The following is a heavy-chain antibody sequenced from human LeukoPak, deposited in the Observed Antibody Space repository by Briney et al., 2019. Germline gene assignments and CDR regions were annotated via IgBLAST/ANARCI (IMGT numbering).Heavy chain of an antibody. CDR3: AREKIGVLLWFGEFNWFDP. CDR2: IYHSGST. CDR1: GGSISSSSYY. D-gene: IGHD3-10*01. V-gene: IGHV4-39*07. J-gene: IGHJ5*02. Sequence: SETLSLTCTVSGGSISSSSYYWGWIRQPPGKGLEWIGSIYHSGSTYYNPSLKSRVTISVDTSKNQFSLKLSSVTAADTAVYYCAREKIGVLLWFGEFNWFDPWGQGTLVTVSS.